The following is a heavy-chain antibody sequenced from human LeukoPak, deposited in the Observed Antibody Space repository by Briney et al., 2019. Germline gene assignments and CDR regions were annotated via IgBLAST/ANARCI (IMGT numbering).Heavy chain of an antibody. CDR3: ARHAYYYDSSGRYYYYGMDV. CDR2: IYPGDSDT. D-gene: IGHD3-22*01. Sequence: GESLKISCKASGYSFASYWIGWVRQMPGKGLEWMGIIYPGDSDTRYSPSFQGQVTISADKSISTAYLQWSSLKASDTAMYYCARHAYYYDSSGRYYYYGMDVWGQGTTVTVSS. CDR1: GYSFASYW. J-gene: IGHJ6*02. V-gene: IGHV5-51*01.